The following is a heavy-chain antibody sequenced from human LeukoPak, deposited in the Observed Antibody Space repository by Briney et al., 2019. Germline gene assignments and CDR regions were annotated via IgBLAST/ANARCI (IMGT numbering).Heavy chain of an antibody. D-gene: IGHD2-2*01. CDR1: GGSISSGDYY. V-gene: IGHV4-30-4*08. J-gene: IGHJ6*03. CDR3: ARGLCSSTSCTYYYYMDV. Sequence: ASQTLSLTCTVSGGSISSGDYYWSWIRQPPGKGLEWIGYIYYSGSTNYNPSLKSRVTISVDTSKNQFSLKLSSMTAADTAVYYCARGLCSSTSCTYYYYMDVWGKGTTVTVSS. CDR2: IYYSGST.